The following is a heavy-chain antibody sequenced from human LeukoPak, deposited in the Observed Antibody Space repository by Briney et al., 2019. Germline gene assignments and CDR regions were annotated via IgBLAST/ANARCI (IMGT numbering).Heavy chain of an antibody. CDR2: NNPNSGVT. V-gene: IGHV1-2*02. D-gene: IGHD3-10*01. Sequence: ASVKVSCKASGYIFTGYYIHCVRDAPGQGRWCMGWNNPNSGVTKYAQNLQGRGSITRDTFLSTAYMYEVTVRSYHTPGYNCGGTKYAQKVKGRVTITRDTSISTAYMEMSRLRSDDTAVYYCAKGDIFTGYQSYTFDYWGQGTLVTVSS. J-gene: IGHJ4*02. CDR3: GGTKYAQKVKGRVTITRDTSISTAYMEMSRLRSDDTAVYYCAKGDIFTGYQSYTFDY. CDR1: GYIFTGYY.